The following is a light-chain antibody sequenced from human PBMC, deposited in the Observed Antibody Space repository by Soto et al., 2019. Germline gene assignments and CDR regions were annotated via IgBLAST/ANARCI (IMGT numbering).Light chain of an antibody. Sequence: DVVVTQSPLSLPVTLGQPASISCRSSQSLVYSDGHTYLNWFQQRPGQSPRCLISQVPIRDAGVPDRFRGSGSGTDFTLKISRVEAEDVGVYYCMQGPHWPLIFGKEKRLEIK. J-gene: IGKJ5*01. CDR3: MQGPHWPLI. CDR2: QVP. CDR1: QSLVYSDGHTY. V-gene: IGKV2-30*01.